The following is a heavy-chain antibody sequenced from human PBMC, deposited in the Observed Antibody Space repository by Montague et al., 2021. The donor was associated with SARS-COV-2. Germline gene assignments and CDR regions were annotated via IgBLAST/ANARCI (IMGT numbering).Heavy chain of an antibody. J-gene: IGHJ6*02. CDR1: GGSISGYY. Sequence: SETLSLTCTVSGGSISGYYWTWIRQPPGKGLEWIGYIFYNGDTNYNPSPKSRVSISVDTSKNQFSLKLIAVTAADTAIDYCARHGLEGANTYSFGLDVWGQGTTVTVSS. CDR3: ARHGLEGANTYSFGLDV. D-gene: IGHD1-26*01. CDR2: IFYNGDT. V-gene: IGHV4-59*08.